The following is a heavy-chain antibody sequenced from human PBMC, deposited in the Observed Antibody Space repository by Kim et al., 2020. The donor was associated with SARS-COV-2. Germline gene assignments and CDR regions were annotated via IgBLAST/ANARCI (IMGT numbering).Heavy chain of an antibody. CDR2: IKQDGSEK. CDR1: GFIFSDYW. D-gene: IGHD6-19*01. J-gene: IGHJ4*02. Sequence: GGSLRLSCAASGFIFSDYWMSWVRQAPGKGLEWVANIKQDGSEKYYVDSVKGRFTISRDNAKNALYLQMNSLRAEDTAVYYCARHSSGWPDWGQGTLVTVSS. V-gene: IGHV3-7*05. CDR3: ARHSSGWPD.